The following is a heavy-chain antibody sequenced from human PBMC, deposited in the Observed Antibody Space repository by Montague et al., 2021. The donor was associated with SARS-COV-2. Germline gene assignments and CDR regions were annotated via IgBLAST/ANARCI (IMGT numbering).Heavy chain of an antibody. Sequence: SLRLSCAASGFTFSSYSMNWVRQAPGKGLEWVSSISSSSSYIYYADSVKGRFTISRDNAKNSLYLQMNSLRAEDTAVYYCAREGDYYDSSGILDYWGQGTLVTVSS. D-gene: IGHD3-22*01. CDR2: ISSSSSYI. V-gene: IGHV3-21*01. J-gene: IGHJ4*02. CDR3: AREGDYYDSSGILDY. CDR1: GFTFSSYS.